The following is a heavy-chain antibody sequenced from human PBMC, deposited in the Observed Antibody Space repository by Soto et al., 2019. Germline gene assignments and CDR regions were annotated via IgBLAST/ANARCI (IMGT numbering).Heavy chain of an antibody. CDR2: ISGSGRST. D-gene: IGHD3-22*01. CDR3: AKDDLASSYYYDSSFDY. J-gene: IGHJ4*02. Sequence: GGSLRLSCAASGFTFSSYAMSWVRQAPGKGLEWVSAISGSGRSTYYADSVKGRFTISRGNSKNTLYLQMNSLRAEDTAVYYCAKDDLASSYYYDSSFDYWGQGTLVTVSS. CDR1: GFTFSSYA. V-gene: IGHV3-23*01.